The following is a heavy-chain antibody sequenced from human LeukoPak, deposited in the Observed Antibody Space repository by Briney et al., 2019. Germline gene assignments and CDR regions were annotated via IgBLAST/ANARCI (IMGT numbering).Heavy chain of an antibody. CDR1: GYTFTSYG. CDR3: AREKDCSGGSCYLYYYYYGMDV. Sequence: ALVKVSCKASGYTFTSYGISWVRQAPGQGLEWMGWISAYNGNTNYAQKLQGRVTMTTDTSTSTAYMELRSLRSDDTAAYYCAREKDCSGGSCYLYYYYYGMDVWGQGTTVTVSS. CDR2: ISAYNGNT. J-gene: IGHJ6*02. D-gene: IGHD2-15*01. V-gene: IGHV1-18*01.